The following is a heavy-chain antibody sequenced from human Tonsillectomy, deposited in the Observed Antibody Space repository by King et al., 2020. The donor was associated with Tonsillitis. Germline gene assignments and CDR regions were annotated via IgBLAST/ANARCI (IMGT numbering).Heavy chain of an antibody. V-gene: IGHV3-30*18. D-gene: IGHD3-16*01. CDR2: VAYDGSDK. CDR1: GFIFSHYA. Sequence: QLVQSGGGVVQPGRSLRLSCAASGFIFSHYAMHWVRQTPGRGLEWVAVVAYDGSDKSYADSVRGRFTISRDNSKNTLFLQMNSLRPEDTAVYYCAKRGPNSRAHGEFDYWGQGTLVTVSS. J-gene: IGHJ4*02. CDR3: AKRGPNSRAHGEFDY.